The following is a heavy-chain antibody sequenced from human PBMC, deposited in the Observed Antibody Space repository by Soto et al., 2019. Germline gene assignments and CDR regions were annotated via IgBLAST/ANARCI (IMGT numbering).Heavy chain of an antibody. Sequence: GSVKGYCKASGYTFTSYGISLVRQAPGQGLEWMGWISAYNGNTNYAQKLHGRVTMTTDTSTSTAYMELRSLRSDDTAVYYCARDLRVKYSSGWYWFDPWGQGTMVTVSS. J-gene: IGHJ5*02. CDR2: ISAYNGNT. V-gene: IGHV1-18*04. CDR3: ARDLRVKYSSGWYWFDP. CDR1: GYTFTSYG. D-gene: IGHD6-19*01.